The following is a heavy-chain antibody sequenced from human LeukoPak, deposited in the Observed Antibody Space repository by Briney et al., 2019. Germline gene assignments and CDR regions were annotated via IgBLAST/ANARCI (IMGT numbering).Heavy chain of an antibody. D-gene: IGHD3-9*01. CDR2: ISTSGSSI. CDR3: ARDIEDWLLWDY. Sequence: GGSLRLSCAASGFIFSDYYMSWIRQAPGKGLEWVSFISTSGSSIYYADSVKGRFTISRDNAKNSLYLQMNSLRVEDTAVYYCARDIEDWLLWDYWGQGNLVAVSS. V-gene: IGHV3-11*04. J-gene: IGHJ4*02. CDR1: GFIFSDYY.